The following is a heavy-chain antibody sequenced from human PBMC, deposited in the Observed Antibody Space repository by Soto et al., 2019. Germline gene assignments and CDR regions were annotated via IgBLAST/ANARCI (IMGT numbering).Heavy chain of an antibody. V-gene: IGHV1-69*12. CDR3: ARRYCISASCHYYGMDV. CDR1: GGTFSSYT. CDR2: IIPIFGSA. J-gene: IGHJ6*02. D-gene: IGHD2-2*01. Sequence: QVQLVQSGAEVKKPGSSVKVSCKASGGTFSSYTISWVRQAPGQGLEWMGGIIPIFGSANYAQKFQGRVTITADESPSTAYMELSSLRSEDTAVYYCARRYCISASCHYYGMDVWGQGTTVTVSS.